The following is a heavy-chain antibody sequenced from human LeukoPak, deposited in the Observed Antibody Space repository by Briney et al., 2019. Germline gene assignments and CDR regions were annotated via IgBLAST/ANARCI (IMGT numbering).Heavy chain of an antibody. CDR1: GGSFSGYY. J-gene: IGHJ6*03. V-gene: IGHV4-34*01. CDR2: INHSGST. D-gene: IGHD6-6*01. CDR3: AREGPGRIAARRYYYYYYKDV. Sequence: SETLSLTCAVYGGSFSGYYWSWIRQPPGKGLEWIGEINHSGSTNYNPSLKSRVTISVDTSKNQFSLKLSSVTAADTAVYYCAREGPGRIAARRYYYYYYKDVWGKGTTVTVSS.